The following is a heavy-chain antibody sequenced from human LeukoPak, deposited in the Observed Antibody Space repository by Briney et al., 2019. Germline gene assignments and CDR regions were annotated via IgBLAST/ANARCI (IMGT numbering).Heavy chain of an antibody. D-gene: IGHD3-9*01. V-gene: IGHV4-39*07. Sequence: ASETLSLTCTVSGGSISSSTFYWAWIRQPPGKGLEWIGSIYYRGSTYYKPSLQSRITMSVDTSKDQFSLKLSPVTAADTAVYYCARHVRDYDILTGYYGHWFDPWGQGTLVTVSS. J-gene: IGHJ5*02. CDR2: IYYRGST. CDR3: ARHVRDYDILTGYYGHWFDP. CDR1: GGSISSSTFY.